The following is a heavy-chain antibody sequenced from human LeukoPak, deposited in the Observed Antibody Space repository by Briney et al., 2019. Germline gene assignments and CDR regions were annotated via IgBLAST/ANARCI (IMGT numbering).Heavy chain of an antibody. J-gene: IGHJ4*02. CDR1: GFSFSDFT. CDR3: AKDQEDRGYPSSFDF. Sequence: GGSLRLSCAASGFSFSDFTMNWVRQAPGKGLEWVSGIRANSNMRFYLESVRGRFTISRDNSKNTLFLQMDSLRVDDTAVYFCAKDQEDRGYPSSFDFWGQGTLVTVSS. V-gene: IGHV3-23*01. CDR2: IRANSNMR. D-gene: IGHD2-15*01.